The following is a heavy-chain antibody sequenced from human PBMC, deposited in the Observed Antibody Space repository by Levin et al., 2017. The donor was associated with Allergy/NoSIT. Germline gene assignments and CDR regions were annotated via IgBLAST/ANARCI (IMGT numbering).Heavy chain of an antibody. J-gene: IGHJ2*01. V-gene: IGHV3-13*04. Sequence: PGGSLRLSCAASGFTFSSYDMHWVRQATGKGLEWVSAIGTAGDTYYPGSVKGRFTISRENAKNSLYLQMNSLRAGDTAVYYCARVGVSSGWYAQNWYFDLWGRGTLVTVSS. CDR3: ARVGVSSGWYAQNWYFDL. CDR1: GFTFSSYD. CDR2: IGTAGDT. D-gene: IGHD6-19*01.